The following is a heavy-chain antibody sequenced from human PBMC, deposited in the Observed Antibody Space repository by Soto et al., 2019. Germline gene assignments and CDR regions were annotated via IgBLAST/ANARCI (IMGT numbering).Heavy chain of an antibody. CDR3: ARGAATVTPGWFDH. V-gene: IGHV4-38-2*02. Sequence: SXETLSLTCTVSGVSISGYYWGWIRRTPGKGLEWIASIYHSGSTYYNPSLKSRVTISVDTSKNQFSLKLTSVTAADTAVYYCARGAATVTPGWFDHWGQGIMVTVSS. CDR2: IYHSGST. J-gene: IGHJ5*02. CDR1: GVSISGYY. D-gene: IGHD4-17*01.